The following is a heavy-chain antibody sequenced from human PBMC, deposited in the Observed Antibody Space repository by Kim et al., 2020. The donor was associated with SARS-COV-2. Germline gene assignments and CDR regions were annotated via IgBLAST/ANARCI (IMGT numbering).Heavy chain of an antibody. D-gene: IGHD2-15*01. CDR2: IYYSGST. Sequence: SETLSLTCTVSGGSISSSSYYWGWIRQPPGKGLEWIGSIYYSGSTYYNPSLKSRVTISVDTSKNQFSLKLSSVTAANTAVYYCARAHCSGGSCYSYYYYYYGMDVWGQGTTVTVSS. J-gene: IGHJ6*02. V-gene: IGHV4-39*07. CDR1: GGSISSSSYY. CDR3: ARAHCSGGSCYSYYYYYYGMDV.